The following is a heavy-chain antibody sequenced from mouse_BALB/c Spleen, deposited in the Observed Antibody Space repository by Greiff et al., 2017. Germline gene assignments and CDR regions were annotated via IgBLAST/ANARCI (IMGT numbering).Heavy chain of an antibody. CDR2: ISNLAYSI. V-gene: IGHV5-15*02. CDR3: ARVIYYYGSDYFDY. D-gene: IGHD1-1*01. Sequence: EVMLVESGGGLVQPGGSRKLSCAASGFTFSDYGMAWVRQAPGKGPEWVAFISNLAYSIYYADTVTGRFTISRENAKNTLYLEMSSLRSEDTAMYYCARVIYYYGSDYFDYWGQGTTLTVSS. J-gene: IGHJ2*01. CDR1: GFTFSDYG.